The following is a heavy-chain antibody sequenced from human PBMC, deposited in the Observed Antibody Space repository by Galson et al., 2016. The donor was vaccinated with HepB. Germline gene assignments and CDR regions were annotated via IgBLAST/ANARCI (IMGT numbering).Heavy chain of an antibody. J-gene: IGHJ4*02. CDR2: ISTSSSPI. Sequence: SLRLPCAASGVTFNTYNMVWVPQAPGKGLEWVSYISTSSSPISYRDSVKGRFTISRDNTKNSLYLQLNSLRAEDTAVYYCARIIKTGTTSHFDYWGQGTLVTVSS. V-gene: IGHV3-21*01. D-gene: IGHD1-7*01. CDR3: ARIIKTGTTSHFDY. CDR1: GVTFNTYN.